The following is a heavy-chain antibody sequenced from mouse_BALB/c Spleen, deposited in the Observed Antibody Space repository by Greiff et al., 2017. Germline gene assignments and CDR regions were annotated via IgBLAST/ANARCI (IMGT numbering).Heavy chain of an antibody. J-gene: IGHJ4*01. CDR1: GFTFSSYG. CDR3: ARQNWDRDAMDY. V-gene: IGHV5-6*02. Sequence: EVMLVESGGDLVKPGGSLKLSCAASGFTFSSYGMSWVRQTPDKRLEWVATISSGGSYTYYPDSVKGRFTISRDNAKNTLYLQMSSLKSEDTAMYYCARQNWDRDAMDYWGQGTSVTVSS. CDR2: ISSGGSYT. D-gene: IGHD4-1*01.